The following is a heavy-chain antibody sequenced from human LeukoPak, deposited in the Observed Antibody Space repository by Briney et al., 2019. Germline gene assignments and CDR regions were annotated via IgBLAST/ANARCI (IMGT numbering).Heavy chain of an antibody. CDR1: GGTFSSYA. CDR2: IIPIFGTA. D-gene: IGHD6-13*01. V-gene: IGHV1-69*06. J-gene: IGHJ4*02. CDR3: ASRPNVAAAGSNFDY. Sequence: ASVKVSCKASGGTFSSYAISWVRQAPGQGLEWMGGIIPIFGTANYAQKFQGRVTITADISTSTAYMELSSLRSEDTAVYYCASRPNVAAAGSNFDYWGQGTLVTVSS.